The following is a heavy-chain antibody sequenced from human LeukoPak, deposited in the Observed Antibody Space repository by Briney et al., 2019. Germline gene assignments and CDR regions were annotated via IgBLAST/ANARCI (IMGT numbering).Heavy chain of an antibody. CDR2: IYYSGST. CDR3: ARHYNWNDGMDV. D-gene: IGHD1-20*01. V-gene: IGHV4-39*01. Sequence: PSETLSLTCTVSGGSVTSSSYYWGWIRQPPGKGLGWIGSIYYSGSTYYNPSLKGRVTISVDTSKNQFSLKLSSVTAADTAVYYCARHYNWNDGMDVWGQGTTVTVSS. J-gene: IGHJ6*02. CDR1: GGSVTSSSYY.